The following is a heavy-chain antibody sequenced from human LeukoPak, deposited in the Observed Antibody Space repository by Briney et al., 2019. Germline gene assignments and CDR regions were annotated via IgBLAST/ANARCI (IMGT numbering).Heavy chain of an antibody. CDR2: ISSGSTYI. J-gene: IGHJ5*02. V-gene: IGHV3-11*06. CDR3: ARAAYGSGSYSSQENWFDP. Sequence: GGSLRLSRAASGFTFSDYYMSWIRQAPGKGLEWVSSISSGSTYIYYADSVKGRFTISRDNAKNSLYLQMNSLRAEDTAVYYCARAAYGSGSYSSQENWFDPWGQGTLVTVSS. D-gene: IGHD3-10*01. CDR1: GFTFSDYY.